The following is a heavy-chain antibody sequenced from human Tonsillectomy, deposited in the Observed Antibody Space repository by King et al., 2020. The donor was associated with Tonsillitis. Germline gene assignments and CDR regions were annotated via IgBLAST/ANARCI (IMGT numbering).Heavy chain of an antibody. CDR2: ISDSGGAV. J-gene: IGHJ4*02. Sequence: VQLVESGGGLVQPGGSVRLSCAASGFMFSSYSMNWVRQAPGTGLEWLSYISDSGGAVYYADSVKGRFTISRDNAKNSLYLQMNSLRDEDTAVYYCARDWAYHFDYWGQGIQVTVSS. CDR3: ARDWAYHFDY. D-gene: IGHD2-2*01. CDR1: GFMFSSYS. V-gene: IGHV3-48*02.